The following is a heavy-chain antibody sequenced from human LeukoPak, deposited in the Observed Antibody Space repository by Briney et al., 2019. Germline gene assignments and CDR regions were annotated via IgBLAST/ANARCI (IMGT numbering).Heavy chain of an antibody. V-gene: IGHV1-8*01. Sequence: ASVKVSCKASGYTFTSYDINWVRQATGQGLEWMGWMNPNSGNTGYAQKFQGRVTMTRNTSISTAYMELSSLRSEDTAVYYCASGGVVPAAVDYYYYGMDVWGQGTTVTVSS. CDR2: MNPNSGNT. CDR1: GYTFTSYD. CDR3: ASGGVVPAAVDYYYYGMDV. J-gene: IGHJ6*02. D-gene: IGHD2-2*01.